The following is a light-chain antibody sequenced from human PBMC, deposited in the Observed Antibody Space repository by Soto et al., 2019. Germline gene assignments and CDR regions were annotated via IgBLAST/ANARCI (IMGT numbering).Light chain of an antibody. J-gene: IGLJ2*01. Sequence: QSALTQPPSASGAPGQRVTISCSGSRSNIGSNTVHWYQQFPGTAPKLLVYRTDHRPSGVPDRFSGSKSGTSASLAISGLQSEDESYYYCASWDAMLRGPVLGGGTKLTV. CDR2: RTD. CDR3: ASWDAMLRGPV. V-gene: IGLV1-44*01. CDR1: RSNIGSNT.